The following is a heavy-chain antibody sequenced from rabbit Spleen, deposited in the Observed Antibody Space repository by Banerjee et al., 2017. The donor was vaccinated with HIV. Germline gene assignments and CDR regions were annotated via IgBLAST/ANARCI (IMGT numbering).Heavy chain of an antibody. CDR3: ARDTGSSFSSYGMDL. CDR2: IAGSSSGFT. CDR1: GVSFSTDA. V-gene: IGHV1S45*01. Sequence: QEQLEESGGDLVKPGASLTLTCIASGVSFSTDAMCWVRQAPGKGLEWISCIAGSSSGFTYSATWAKGRFTCSKTSSTTVTLQMTSLTVADTATYFCARDTGSSFSSYGMDLWGPGTLVTVS. D-gene: IGHD8-1*01. J-gene: IGHJ6*01.